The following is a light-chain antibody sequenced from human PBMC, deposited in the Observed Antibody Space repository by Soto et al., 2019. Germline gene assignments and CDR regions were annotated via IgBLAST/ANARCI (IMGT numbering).Light chain of an antibody. CDR2: DVS. J-gene: IGLJ1*01. V-gene: IGLV2-14*01. Sequence: QSALTQPASVSGSPGQSITISCTGTRSDVGGYNYVSWYQQHPGKAPKLMIYDVSNRPSGVSNHFSGSKSGNTASLTISGLQAEDEADYYCSSYTSSGHYVFGTGTKVTVL. CDR3: SSYTSSGHYV. CDR1: RSDVGGYNY.